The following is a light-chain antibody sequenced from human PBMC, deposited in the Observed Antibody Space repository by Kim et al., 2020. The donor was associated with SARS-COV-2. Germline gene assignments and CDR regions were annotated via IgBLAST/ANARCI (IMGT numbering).Light chain of an antibody. V-gene: IGKV1-39*01. CDR3: QLSYTTPA. CDR2: AAS. J-gene: IGKJ4*01. Sequence: SASMGDKVTITCRTSQSISTYLNWYQHKPGKAPKLLIYAASTLESGVPSRFSGSGSETDFTLTIDSLQPEDFATYYCQLSYTTPAFGGGTKLEI. CDR1: QSISTY.